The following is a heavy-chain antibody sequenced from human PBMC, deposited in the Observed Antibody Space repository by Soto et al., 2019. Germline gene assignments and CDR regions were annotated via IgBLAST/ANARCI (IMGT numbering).Heavy chain of an antibody. Sequence: GASVKVSCKASGYRFISYAIHWVRQAPGQRLEWMGWINGGTGNTQQPQKFQARVTFTRDTAASTAFMELSSLTSEDTAVYYCATGFGFGIWGQGTKVTVSS. J-gene: IGHJ3*02. V-gene: IGHV1-3*01. CDR1: GYRFISYA. CDR2: INGGTGNT. CDR3: ATGFGFGI. D-gene: IGHD3-16*01.